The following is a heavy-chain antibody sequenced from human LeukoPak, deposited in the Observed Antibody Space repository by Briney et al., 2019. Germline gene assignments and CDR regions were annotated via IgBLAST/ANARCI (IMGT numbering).Heavy chain of an antibody. Sequence: PGGSLRLSCAASGFTVSSNYMSWVRQAPGNGLGWVSVIYSGGSTYYADSVKGRFTISRDNSKNTLYLQMNSLRAEDTAVYYCAREEVDTAMAGDVWGQGTTVTVSS. CDR2: IYSGGST. CDR3: AREEVDTAMAGDV. V-gene: IGHV3-66*01. CDR1: GFTVSSNY. D-gene: IGHD5-18*01. J-gene: IGHJ6*02.